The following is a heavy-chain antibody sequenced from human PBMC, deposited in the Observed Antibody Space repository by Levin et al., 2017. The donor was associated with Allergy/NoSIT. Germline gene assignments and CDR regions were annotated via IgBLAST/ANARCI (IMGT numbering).Heavy chain of an antibody. J-gene: IGHJ4*02. CDR3: ATDFLAY. CDR2: VKQDGSDK. D-gene: IGHD3/OR15-3a*01. CDR1: GFTFSNFW. Sequence: GESLKISCVASGFTFSNFWMSWVRPAPGKGLEWVANVKQDGSDKYYVDSVKGRFTISRDNAKNPLSLQMDSLRAEDTAVYYCATDFLAYWGQGTPVNVSS. V-gene: IGHV3-7*01.